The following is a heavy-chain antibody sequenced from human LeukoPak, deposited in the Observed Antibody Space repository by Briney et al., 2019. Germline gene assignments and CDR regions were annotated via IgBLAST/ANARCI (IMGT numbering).Heavy chain of an antibody. CDR1: GFTFSDNY. J-gene: IGHJ4*02. Sequence: GGSLRLSCAASGFTFSDNYMTWVRQAPGKGLEWLSYISGNGGVIQYADSVKGRFTISRDNAKNLLYLQMDSLRVEDTAIYYCARDRNTDFWSGYYTNYFDYWGQGTLVTVSS. CDR2: ISGNGGVI. D-gene: IGHD3-3*01. CDR3: ARDRNTDFWSGYYTNYFDY. V-gene: IGHV3-11*04.